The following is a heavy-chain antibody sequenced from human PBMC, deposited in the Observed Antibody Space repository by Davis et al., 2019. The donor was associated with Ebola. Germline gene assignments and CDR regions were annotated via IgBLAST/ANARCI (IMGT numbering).Heavy chain of an antibody. CDR1: GFTFSTYS. D-gene: IGHD3-3*01. J-gene: IGHJ4*02. Sequence: PGGSLRLSCAASGFTFSTYSMNWVRQAPGKGLEWVSYISSTFTTISYADSVKGRFTISRDNAKNSLYLQMNSLRAEDTAVYYCARVWGGSAPDYWGQGTLVTVSS. CDR2: ISSTFTTI. CDR3: ARVWGGSAPDY. V-gene: IGHV3-48*01.